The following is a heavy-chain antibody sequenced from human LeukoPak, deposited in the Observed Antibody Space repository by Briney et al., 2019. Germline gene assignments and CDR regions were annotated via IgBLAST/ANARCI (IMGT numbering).Heavy chain of an antibody. J-gene: IGHJ6*02. D-gene: IGHD1-1*01. Sequence: GGSLRLSCAASGFTFSSYSMNWVRQAPGKGLEWVSYISSSSTIYYADSVKGRFTISRDNAKNSLYLQMSSLRAEDTAVYYCARGGYAYGMDVWGQGTTVTVSS. CDR3: ARGGYAYGMDV. CDR1: GFTFSSYS. V-gene: IGHV3-48*01. CDR2: ISSSSTI.